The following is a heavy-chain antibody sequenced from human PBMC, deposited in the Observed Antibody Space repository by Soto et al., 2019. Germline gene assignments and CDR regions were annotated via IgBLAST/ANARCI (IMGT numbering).Heavy chain of an antibody. CDR2: INGGNGDT. Sequence: ASVKVSCKASGYTFTGYAIHWVRQAPGQRLEWMGWINGGNGDTKYSQKLQGRVTITRDTSASTAYMELTSLGSEDTAVYHCARGYCSSTSCQYYFDFWGQGTPVTVSS. CDR3: ARGYCSSTSCQYYFDF. D-gene: IGHD2-2*01. J-gene: IGHJ4*02. V-gene: IGHV1-3*01. CDR1: GYTFTGYA.